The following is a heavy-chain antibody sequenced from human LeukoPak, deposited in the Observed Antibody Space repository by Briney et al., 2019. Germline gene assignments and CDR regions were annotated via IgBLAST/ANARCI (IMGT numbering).Heavy chain of an antibody. CDR2: IYTGGNT. CDR1: GFSVSSNY. CDR3: TRGNIVMAGNYFDH. V-gene: IGHV3-53*01. Sequence: PGGSLRLSCAVSGFSVSSNYMNWVRQPPGKGLEWVAVIYTGGNTHVADSVKGRFSISRDTSRNAVYLQMNLRDEDTAVYYCTRGNIVMAGNYFDHWGQGIQVTVSS. D-gene: IGHD5-12*01. J-gene: IGHJ4*02.